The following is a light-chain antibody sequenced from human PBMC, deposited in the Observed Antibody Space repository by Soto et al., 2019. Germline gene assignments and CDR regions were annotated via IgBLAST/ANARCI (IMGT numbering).Light chain of an antibody. Sequence: EIVLTQSPDTLSLSPGEVATLSCRASQSVRSYVAWYQQKPGQAPRLLIYDTSNRAIGVPGRFSSSGSGADFTLTISSLEPEDFALYYRQQGSARPPEWTFCQGTHVDVK. J-gene: IGKJ1*01. CDR2: DTS. CDR1: QSVRSY. CDR3: QQGSARPPEWT. V-gene: IGKV3-11*01.